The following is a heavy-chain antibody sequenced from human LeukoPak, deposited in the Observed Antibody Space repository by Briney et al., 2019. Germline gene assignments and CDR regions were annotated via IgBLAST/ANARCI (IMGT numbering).Heavy chain of an antibody. J-gene: IGHJ4*02. CDR3: AREQGYYFDY. Sequence: SETLSLTCTVSGGSISSYYWNWIRQPPGKGLEWIGYIYYSGSTNYSPSLKGRVTISVDTSKNQFSLKLSSVTAADTAVYYCAREQGYYFDYWGQGTLVTVSS. V-gene: IGHV4-59*01. CDR2: IYYSGST. CDR1: GGSISSYY.